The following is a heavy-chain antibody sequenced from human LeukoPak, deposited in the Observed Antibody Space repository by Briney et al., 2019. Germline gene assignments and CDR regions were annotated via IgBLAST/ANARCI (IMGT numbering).Heavy chain of an antibody. Sequence: ASVKVSCKTSGYSFTAYYIHWVRQAPGQGLEWMGWINPNSGGTNYAQKFQGRVTMTRDTSISTAYMELSRLRSDDTAVYYCRGATELPGGDHWGQGTLVTVSS. J-gene: IGHJ4*02. CDR2: INPNSGGT. CDR3: RGATELPGGDH. D-gene: IGHD1-26*01. CDR1: GYSFTAYY. V-gene: IGHV1-2*02.